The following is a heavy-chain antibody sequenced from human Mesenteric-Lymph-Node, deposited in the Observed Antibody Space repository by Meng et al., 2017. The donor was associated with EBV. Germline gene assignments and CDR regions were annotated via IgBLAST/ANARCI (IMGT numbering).Heavy chain of an antibody. CDR2: IYWDYDK. CDR1: GSVLSTSPVR. J-gene: IGHJ4*02. CDR3: VDRLRTPWPYSFDY. V-gene: IGHV2-5*02. D-gene: IGHD1-14*01. Sequence: SGPTPVKPTQTLQRTCTFSGSVLSTSPVRVGWTRPTPGTALQWLALIYWDYDKRYSPSMKSTLTITPATSKIQVVLTMTTPDRVDPVNYYCVDRLRTPWPYSFDYWGRETLVTVSS.